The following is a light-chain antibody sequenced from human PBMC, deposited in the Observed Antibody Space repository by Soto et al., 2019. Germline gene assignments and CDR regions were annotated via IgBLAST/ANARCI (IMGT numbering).Light chain of an antibody. CDR2: RDN. Sequence: QSVLSQPASASGTPGQRVTISCSGSISNVGSNYVYWYQQLPGTAPKLLIHRDNQRPSGVTDRCSASKSGTSAYLAISELRSYDEAVYYGAACDDTLSGEWVFGGGTTLTV. CDR1: ISNVGSNY. CDR3: AACDDTLSGEWV. J-gene: IGLJ3*02. V-gene: IGLV1-47*01.